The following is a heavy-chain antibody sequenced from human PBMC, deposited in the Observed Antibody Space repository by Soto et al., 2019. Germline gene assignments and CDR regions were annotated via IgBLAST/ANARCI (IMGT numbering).Heavy chain of an antibody. CDR2: IYHSGTT. V-gene: IGHV4-38-2*01. D-gene: IGHD3-10*02. CDR3: ACSILAYHFDY. CDR1: GYSISSGYY. J-gene: IGHJ4*02. Sequence: KPSETLSLTCAVSGYSISSGYYWGWFRQPPGKGLEWIGNIYHSGTTYYNPSLKSRVTISVDTSKNQFSLELSSVTAADTAVYYCACSILAYHFDYWGQGTLVTVSS.